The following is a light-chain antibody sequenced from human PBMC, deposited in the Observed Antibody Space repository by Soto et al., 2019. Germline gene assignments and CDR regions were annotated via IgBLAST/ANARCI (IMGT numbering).Light chain of an antibody. CDR1: QDIRNY. V-gene: IGKV1-33*01. J-gene: IGKJ4*01. Sequence: DIQMTQTPSYLSASVGDRVTITCRARQDIRNYLNWYQQKPGKAPELLIYDASILETGVPLRFSGSGSGTDFTLTISSLQPEEFSTYFCHQYGNLPLTFGGGTMVDIK. CDR3: HQYGNLPLT. CDR2: DAS.